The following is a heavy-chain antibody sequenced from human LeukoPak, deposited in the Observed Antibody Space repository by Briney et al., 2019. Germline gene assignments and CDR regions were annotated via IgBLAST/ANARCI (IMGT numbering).Heavy chain of an antibody. V-gene: IGHV3-30*04. J-gene: IGHJ5*02. CDR3: ASSGITGTITENWFDP. D-gene: IGHD1-20*01. Sequence: GGSLRLSCAVSGFIFSNYAMHWVRQAPGKGLEWVAVTAYDGSNEYYADSVKGRFTISRDNSKNTLNLQMNSLRAEDTAVYYCASSGITGTITENWFDPWGQGTLVTVSS. CDR2: TAYDGSNE. CDR1: GFIFSNYA.